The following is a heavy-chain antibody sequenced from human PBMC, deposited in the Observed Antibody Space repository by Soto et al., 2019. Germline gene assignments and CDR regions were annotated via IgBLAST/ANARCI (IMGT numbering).Heavy chain of an antibody. CDR3: APDPGITRTTGNCFGP. J-gene: IGHJ5*02. CDR2: IIPIFGTA. Sequence: AVKVYCKASGGTFSSYAISWVRQAPGQVLECMGGIIPIFGTANYAQKFQGRVTITADESTSAAYMELSSLRSEDTAVYYCAPDPGITRTTGNCFGPSGQTALVTVSS. D-gene: IGHD1-20*01. CDR1: GGTFSSYA. V-gene: IGHV1-69*13.